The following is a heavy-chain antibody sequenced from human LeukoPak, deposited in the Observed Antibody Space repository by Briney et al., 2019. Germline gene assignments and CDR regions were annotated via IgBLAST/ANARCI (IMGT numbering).Heavy chain of an antibody. CDR1: GGSISSNSYF. CDR3: ASQKTLVRGAIRLFDASDI. Sequence: SETLSLTCTVSGGSISSNSYFWGWIRQPPGKGLEWIGIIHYSGSIYYSPSLKSRLSISIDTSKNQFSLKLSSVTAADTAVYYCASQKTLVRGAIRLFDASDIWGQGTVVTVFS. J-gene: IGHJ3*02. D-gene: IGHD3-10*01. V-gene: IGHV4-39*01. CDR2: IHYSGSI.